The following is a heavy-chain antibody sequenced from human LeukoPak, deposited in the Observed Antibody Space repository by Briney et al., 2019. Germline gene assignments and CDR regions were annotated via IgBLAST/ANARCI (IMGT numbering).Heavy chain of an antibody. Sequence: GASVKVSCKASGYTFTSYGISWVRQAPGQGLECMGWINAYNGNTNYAQKLQGRVTMTTDTSTSTAYMELRSLRSDDTAVYYCARDTSRISKLIQLWLIDYWGQGTLVTVSS. CDR1: GYTFTSYG. V-gene: IGHV1-18*01. CDR3: ARDTSRISKLIQLWLIDY. CDR2: INAYNGNT. J-gene: IGHJ4*02. D-gene: IGHD5-18*01.